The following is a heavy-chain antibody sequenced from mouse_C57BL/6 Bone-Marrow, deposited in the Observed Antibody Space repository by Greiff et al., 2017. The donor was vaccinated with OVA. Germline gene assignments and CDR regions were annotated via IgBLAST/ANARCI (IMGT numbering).Heavy chain of an antibody. D-gene: IGHD1-1*01. CDR2: IYPGSGST. CDR3: ARRGGSSPAWFAY. V-gene: IGHV1-55*01. CDR1: GYTFTSYW. J-gene: IGHJ3*01. Sequence: VQLQQPGAELVKPGASVKMSCKASGYTFTSYWITWVKQRPGQGLEWIGDIYPGSGSTNYNEKFKSKATLTVDTSSSTAYMQLSSLTSEDSAVYYGARRGGSSPAWFAYWGQGTLVTVSA.